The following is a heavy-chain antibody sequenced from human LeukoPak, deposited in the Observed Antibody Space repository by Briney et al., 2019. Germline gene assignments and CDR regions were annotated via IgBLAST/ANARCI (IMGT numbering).Heavy chain of an antibody. J-gene: IGHJ4*02. CDR2: INHSGST. V-gene: IGHV4-34*01. CDR1: GGSFSGYY. CDR3: AREWSLDY. D-gene: IGHD2-8*01. Sequence: PSETLSLTCAVYGGSFSGYYWSWIRQPPGKGLEWIGEINHSGSTNYNPSLKSRVTISVDTSKNQFSLKLSSVTAADTAVYYCAREWSLDYWGQGTLVTVSS.